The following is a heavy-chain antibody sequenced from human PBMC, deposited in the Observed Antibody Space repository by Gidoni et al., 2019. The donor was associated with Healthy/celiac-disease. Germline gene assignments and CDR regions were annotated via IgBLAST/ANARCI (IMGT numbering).Heavy chain of an antibody. Sequence: EVPLVESGGGVVRPGGSLRLSCAASGSTLDDYGMSWVRQAPGKGLEWFAGINWNGGSTGYADSVKGRFTISRDNAKNSLYLQMNSLRAEDTALYHCARDSGSYTYYYYYGMDVWGQGTTVTVSS. CDR2: INWNGGST. J-gene: IGHJ6*02. CDR1: GSTLDDYG. D-gene: IGHD1-26*01. CDR3: ARDSGSYTYYYYYGMDV. V-gene: IGHV3-20*01.